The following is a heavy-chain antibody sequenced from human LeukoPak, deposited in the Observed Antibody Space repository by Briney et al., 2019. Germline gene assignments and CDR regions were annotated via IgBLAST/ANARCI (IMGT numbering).Heavy chain of an antibody. CDR1: GGSISSGGYY. J-gene: IGHJ4*02. V-gene: IGHV4-30-2*01. Sequence: SETLSLTCTVSGGSISSGGYYWSWIRQPPGKGLEWIGYIYHSGSTYYNPSLKSRVTISVDRSKNQFSLKLSSVTAADTAVYYCARVGDYALKDWGQGTLVTVSS. D-gene: IGHD3-16*01. CDR3: ARVGDYALKD. CDR2: IYHSGST.